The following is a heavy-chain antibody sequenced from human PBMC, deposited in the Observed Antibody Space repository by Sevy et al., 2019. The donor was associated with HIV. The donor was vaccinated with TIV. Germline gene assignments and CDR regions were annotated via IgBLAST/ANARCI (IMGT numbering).Heavy chain of an antibody. Sequence: SETLSLTCTVYGSFRSYYWSWIRQPPGKGLEWIGEINHSGSTAYNPSVESRVTMSVDTSKNQFSLNLTSVTAADTAVYYCARGLTIPLDFWGQGHLVTVSS. D-gene: IGHD4-4*01. J-gene: IGHJ4*02. CDR3: ARGLTIPLDF. CDR2: INHSGST. V-gene: IGHV4-34*01. CDR1: GSFRSYY.